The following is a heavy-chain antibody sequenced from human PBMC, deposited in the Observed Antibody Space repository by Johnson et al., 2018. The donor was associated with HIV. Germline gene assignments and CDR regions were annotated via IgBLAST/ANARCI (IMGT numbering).Heavy chain of an antibody. D-gene: IGHD3-10*01. CDR3: ARSRGPMRKDAFDI. V-gene: IGHV3-53*05. Sequence: VQLVETGGGLIQPGGSLRLSCAASGFTVSSNYMSWVRQAPGKGLEWVSAISGSGGSTYYADSVTGRFTISRDNSKNTLYLQMNSLRVEDMAVYYCARSRGPMRKDAFDIWGQGTKVTVSS. J-gene: IGHJ3*02. CDR2: SGSGGST. CDR1: GFTVSSNY.